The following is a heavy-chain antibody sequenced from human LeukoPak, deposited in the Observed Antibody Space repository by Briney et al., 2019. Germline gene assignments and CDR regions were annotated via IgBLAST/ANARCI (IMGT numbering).Heavy chain of an antibody. Sequence: GGSLRLSCAASGFTFSSYAMHWVRQAPGKGLEWVAVISYDGSNKYYADSVKGRFTISRDNSKNTLYLQMNSLRAEDTAVYYCASASPFDPWGQGTLVTVSS. D-gene: IGHD6-6*01. V-gene: IGHV3-30-3*01. CDR2: ISYDGSNK. CDR1: GFTFSSYA. CDR3: ASASPFDP. J-gene: IGHJ5*02.